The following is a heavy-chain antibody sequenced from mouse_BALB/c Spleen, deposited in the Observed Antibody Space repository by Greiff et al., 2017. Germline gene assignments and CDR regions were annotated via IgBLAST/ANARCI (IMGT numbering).Heavy chain of an antibody. J-gene: IGHJ3*01. CDR2: ISDGGSYT. D-gene: IGHD2-1*01. Sequence: EVKLVESGGGLVKPGGSLKLSCAASGFTFSDYYMYWVRQTPEKRLEWVATISDGGSYTYYPDSVKGRFTISRDNAKNNLYLQMSSLKSEDTAMYYCARGIYYGNSAWFADWGQGTLVTVSA. CDR1: GFTFSDYY. CDR3: ARGIYYGNSAWFAD. V-gene: IGHV5-4*02.